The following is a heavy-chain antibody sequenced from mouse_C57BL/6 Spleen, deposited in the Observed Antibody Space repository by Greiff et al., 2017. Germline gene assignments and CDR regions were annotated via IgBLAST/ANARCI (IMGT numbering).Heavy chain of an antibody. V-gene: IGHV1-9*01. J-gene: IGHJ1*03. Sequence: QVQLQQSGAELMKPGASVKLSCKATGYTFTGYWIEWVKQRPGHGLEWIGEILPGSGSTNYNEKFKGKATFTADTSSNTAYMQLSSLTTEDSAIYFCAGFITTVVATEYFDVWGTGTTVTVSS. D-gene: IGHD1-1*01. CDR3: AGFITTVVATEYFDV. CDR1: GYTFTGYW. CDR2: ILPGSGST.